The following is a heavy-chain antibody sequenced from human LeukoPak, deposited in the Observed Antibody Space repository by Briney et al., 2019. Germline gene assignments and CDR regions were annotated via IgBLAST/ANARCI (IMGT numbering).Heavy chain of an antibody. V-gene: IGHV4-39*01. CDR3: AKHGEDSSGYYADFFDH. D-gene: IGHD3-22*01. Sequence: SETLSLTCTVSGGSINTKTHYWACIRQTPGKGLEWIGSVFYNGNTYYNPPLKSRVTISVDTSKNQFSLRLTSVTAADTAVYYCAKHGEDSSGYYADFFDHCGQGTLVTVSS. CDR2: VFYNGNT. J-gene: IGHJ4*02. CDR1: GGSINTKTHY.